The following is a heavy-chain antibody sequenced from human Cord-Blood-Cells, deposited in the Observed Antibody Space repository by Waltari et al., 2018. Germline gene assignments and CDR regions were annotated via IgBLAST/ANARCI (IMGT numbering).Heavy chain of an antibody. Sequence: QVQLQESGPGLVKPSETLSLTCAVSGYSISSGYYWGWIRQPPGKGLEWLGSIYHSGSTYYNPALKSRVTISVDTSKNQFSLKLSSVTAADTAVYYCARVTPGIAAAGSLDWFDPWGQGTLVTVSS. CDR1: GYSISSGYY. D-gene: IGHD6-13*01. CDR3: ARVTPGIAAAGSLDWFDP. CDR2: IYHSGST. J-gene: IGHJ5*02. V-gene: IGHV4-38-2*01.